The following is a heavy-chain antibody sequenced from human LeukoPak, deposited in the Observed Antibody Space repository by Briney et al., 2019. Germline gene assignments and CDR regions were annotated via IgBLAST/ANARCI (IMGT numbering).Heavy chain of an antibody. J-gene: IGHJ3*02. CDR2: IRDDGTTK. CDR1: GFSFSNYG. V-gene: IGHV3-30*02. Sequence: GGSLRLSCAASGFSFSNYGMHWVRQAPGKGLEWVAFIRDDGTTKYCADSVRGRFTISRDNSKNTLYLQMNSLRAEDTAVYYCARDQVAVAGRGGAFDIWGQGTMVTVSS. D-gene: IGHD6-19*01. CDR3: ARDQVAVAGRGGAFDI.